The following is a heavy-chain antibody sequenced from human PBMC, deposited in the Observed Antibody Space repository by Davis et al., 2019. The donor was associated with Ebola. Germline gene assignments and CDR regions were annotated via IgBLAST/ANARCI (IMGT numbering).Heavy chain of an antibody. CDR2: IPSDGIRT. Sequence: HTGGSLRLSCAASGFTFSSHWMHWVRQAPGKGLVWVSRIPSDGIRTTYADSVKGRFTISRDNAKSTLYLQMNNLRAEDTAVYYCARDSIVGPTTFGYWGQGTLVTVSS. CDR1: GFTFSSHW. CDR3: ARDSIVGPTTFGY. V-gene: IGHV3-74*01. D-gene: IGHD1-26*01. J-gene: IGHJ4*02.